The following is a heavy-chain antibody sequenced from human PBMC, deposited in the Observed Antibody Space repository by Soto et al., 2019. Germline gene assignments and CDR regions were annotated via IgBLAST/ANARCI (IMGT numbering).Heavy chain of an antibody. CDR3: ARSIVGATTLDY. Sequence: GGSLRLSCAASGFNFNDYGMHWVRQAPGKGLEWVSSISWNSVSIGYADSVKGRFTISRDNAKNSLYLQMNTLRAEDTALYYCARSIVGATTLDYWGQGTLVTVSS. CDR1: GFNFNDYG. J-gene: IGHJ4*02. CDR2: ISWNSVSI. V-gene: IGHV3-9*01. D-gene: IGHD1-26*01.